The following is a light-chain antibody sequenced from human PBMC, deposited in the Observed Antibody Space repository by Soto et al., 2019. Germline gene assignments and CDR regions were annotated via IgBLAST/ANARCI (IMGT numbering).Light chain of an antibody. V-gene: IGLV1-44*01. CDR1: SSNIGSNT. CDR3: AAWDDSLNGFYV. J-gene: IGLJ1*01. Sequence: QPVLTQPPSASGTPGQRVTISCSGSSSNIGSNTVNWYQQLPGTAPKLLIYSNNQRPSGVPDRFSGSKSGTSASLAISGLQSEDEADYYWAAWDDSLNGFYVFGTGTKLTVL. CDR2: SNN.